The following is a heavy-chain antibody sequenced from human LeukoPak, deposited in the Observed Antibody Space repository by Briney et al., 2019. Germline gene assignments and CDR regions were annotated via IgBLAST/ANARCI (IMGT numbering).Heavy chain of an antibody. CDR2: IGGGDGSI. Sequence: AGGSLRLSCAASGFTFSNFAVNWVRQAPGKGLEWVSVIGGGDGSIYYADSVKGRFTISGDNSKNTLYLQMTSLRAEDAAIYYCAKGMGLAHYYFYGMDVWGQGTTVTVSS. CDR1: GFTFSNFA. D-gene: IGHD6-19*01. CDR3: AKGMGLAHYYFYGMDV. J-gene: IGHJ6*02. V-gene: IGHV3-23*01.